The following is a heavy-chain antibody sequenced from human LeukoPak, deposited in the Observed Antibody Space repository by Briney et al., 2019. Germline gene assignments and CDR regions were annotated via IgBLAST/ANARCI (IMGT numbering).Heavy chain of an antibody. Sequence: SVTLSLTCAVYGGSFSGYYWSWIRQPPGKGLEWIGEINHSGSTNYNPSLKSRVTISVDTSKNQFSLKLSSVTAADTAVYYCTYNWNYGDDYWGQGTLVTVSS. D-gene: IGHD1-7*01. V-gene: IGHV4-34*01. J-gene: IGHJ4*02. CDR1: GGSFSGYY. CDR2: INHSGST. CDR3: TYNWNYGDDY.